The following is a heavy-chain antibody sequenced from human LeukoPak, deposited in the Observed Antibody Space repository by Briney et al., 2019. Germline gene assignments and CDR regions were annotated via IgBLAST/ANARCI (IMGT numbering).Heavy chain of an antibody. CDR2: ITAYNGYT. J-gene: IGHJ6*02. CDR3: ARWSTVNPAYYYGMDV. D-gene: IGHD4-17*01. V-gene: IGHV1-18*01. CDR1: GYTFSSYG. Sequence: ASVKDSCKASGYTFSSYGIAWVRQAPGQGLEWLGWITAYNGYTRHAQKVQGRVTVTIDTPTSTGHMELRSLRSDDTAVYYCARWSTVNPAYYYGMDVWGQGTTVIVSS.